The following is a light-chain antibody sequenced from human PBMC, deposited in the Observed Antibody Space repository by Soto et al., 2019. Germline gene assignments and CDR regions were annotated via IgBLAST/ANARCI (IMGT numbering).Light chain of an antibody. CDR1: QSVSSS. CDR2: GAA. V-gene: IGKV3-15*01. Sequence: EIVLTQSPATLSLSPGERATLSCRASQSVSSSLAWYQQRPGQAPRLLIYGAATRAPGTPGRFSGSGSGTEFTLTITSLXSEDFAVYYCQQYINWPPVTFGQGTKVDIK. CDR3: QQYINWPPVT. J-gene: IGKJ1*01.